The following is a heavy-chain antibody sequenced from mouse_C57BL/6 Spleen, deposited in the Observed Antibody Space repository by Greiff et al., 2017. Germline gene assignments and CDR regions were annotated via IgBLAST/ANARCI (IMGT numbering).Heavy chain of an antibody. Sequence: VQLQQSGAELVRPGASVTLSCKASGYTFTDYEMHWVKQTPVHGLEWIGAIDPETGGTAYNQKFKGKAILTADKSSSTAYMELRSLTSEDSAVYYCTRNYGYDGFAYWGQGTLVTVSA. V-gene: IGHV1-15*01. J-gene: IGHJ3*01. CDR1: GYTFTDYE. CDR2: IDPETGGT. CDR3: TRNYGYDGFAY. D-gene: IGHD2-2*01.